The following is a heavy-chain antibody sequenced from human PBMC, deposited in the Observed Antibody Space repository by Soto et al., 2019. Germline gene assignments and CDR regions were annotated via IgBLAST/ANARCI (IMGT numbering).Heavy chain of an antibody. V-gene: IGHV1-69*02. CDR3: ATSYGSGSTHFDS. Sequence: QVQLVQSGPEVKKPGSSVKVSCTASGGTFNSYTLNWLRQAPRQRPEWVGRVNPIVGMSTSASKFQGRVTLTADKSTNRAYMDLTGLKSEDTAVYYCATSYGSGSTHFDSWGQGTLVTVAS. CDR1: GGTFNSYT. D-gene: IGHD3-10*01. J-gene: IGHJ4*02. CDR2: VNPIVGMS.